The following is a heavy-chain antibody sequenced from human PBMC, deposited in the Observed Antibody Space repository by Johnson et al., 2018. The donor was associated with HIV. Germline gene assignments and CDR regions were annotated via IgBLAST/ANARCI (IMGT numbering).Heavy chain of an antibody. CDR3: ARHTGYDAFDI. Sequence: VQLVESGGGLVKPGGSLRLSCAASGFTFSDYYMSWIRQAPGKGLEWVSYISSGGSVRYYADSVRGRFTISRDNAENSLYLQMNSLRAEDTAVYYCARHTGYDAFDIWGQGTMDTVSS. CDR2: ISSGGSVR. V-gene: IGHV3-11*04. D-gene: IGHD2-21*01. J-gene: IGHJ3*02. CDR1: GFTFSDYY.